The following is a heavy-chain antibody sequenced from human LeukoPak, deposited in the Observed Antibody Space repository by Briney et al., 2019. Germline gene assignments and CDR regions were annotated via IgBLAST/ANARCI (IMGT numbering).Heavy chain of an antibody. CDR2: IKQDGSEK. J-gene: IGHJ4*02. Sequence: PGGSLRLSCAASGFTFSNYWMSWVRQAPGKGLEWVANIKQDGSEKYYVDSVKGRFTISRDNAKNSLYLQMNSLRAEDTAVYYCARDSSRVRFFRLSERRGFDYWGQGTLVTVSS. D-gene: IGHD3-3*01. CDR3: ARDSSRVRFFRLSERRGFDY. CDR1: GFTFSNYW. V-gene: IGHV3-7*01.